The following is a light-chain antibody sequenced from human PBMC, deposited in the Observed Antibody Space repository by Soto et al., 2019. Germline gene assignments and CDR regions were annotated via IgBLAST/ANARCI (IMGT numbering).Light chain of an antibody. CDR1: QSVSSSY. Sequence: EIVLTQSPGTLSLSPGERATLSCRASQSVSSSYLAWYQQKPGQAPRLLIYGASSRATGIPDRFSGSGSGTVFHLTISRPEPEDFAVYYCHQYGSSPLYTFGQGTKLEIK. CDR2: GAS. CDR3: HQYGSSPLYT. V-gene: IGKV3-20*01. J-gene: IGKJ2*01.